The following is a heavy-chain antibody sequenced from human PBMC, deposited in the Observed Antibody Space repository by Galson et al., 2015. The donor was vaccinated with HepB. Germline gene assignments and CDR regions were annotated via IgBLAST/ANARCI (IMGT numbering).Heavy chain of an antibody. V-gene: IGHV1-2*04. Sequence: SVKVSCKASGYTFTSYYMHWVRQAPGQGLEWMGMINPNSGGTNYAQKFQGWVTMTRDTSISTAYMELSRLRSDDTAVYYCAREGTLRSFDLWGRGTLVTVSS. J-gene: IGHJ2*01. CDR3: AREGTLRSFDL. CDR1: GYTFTSYY. D-gene: IGHD3-16*01. CDR2: INPNSGGT.